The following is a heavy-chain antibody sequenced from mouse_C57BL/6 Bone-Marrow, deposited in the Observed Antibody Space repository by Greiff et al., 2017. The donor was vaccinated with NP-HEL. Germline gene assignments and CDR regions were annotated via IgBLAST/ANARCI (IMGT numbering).Heavy chain of an antibody. CDR1: GYTFTSYW. J-gene: IGHJ2*01. D-gene: IGHD2-3*01. CDR2: IDPSDSYT. Sequence: VQLQQPGAELVMPGASVKLSCKASGYTFTSYWMHWVTQRPGQGLEWIGEIDPSDSYTNYNQKFKGKSTLTVDKSSSTAYMQRSSLTSEDSAVYYCARDGLEYYFDYWGQGTTLTVSS. V-gene: IGHV1-69*01. CDR3: ARDGLEYYFDY.